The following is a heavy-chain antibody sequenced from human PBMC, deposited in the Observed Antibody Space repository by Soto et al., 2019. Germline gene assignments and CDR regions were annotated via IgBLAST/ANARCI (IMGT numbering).Heavy chain of an antibody. CDR2: ISAYNGNT. D-gene: IGHD3-10*01. CDR1: GYTFTSYG. CDR3: ARDSITMVLGGISGDAFDI. J-gene: IGHJ3*02. V-gene: IGHV1-18*04. Sequence: ASVKVSCKASGYTFTSYGISWVRQAPGQGLEWMGWISAYNGNTNYAQKLQGRVTMTTDTSTSTAYMELRSLRSDDTAVYYFARDSITMVLGGISGDAFDIWGQGTMVTVSS.